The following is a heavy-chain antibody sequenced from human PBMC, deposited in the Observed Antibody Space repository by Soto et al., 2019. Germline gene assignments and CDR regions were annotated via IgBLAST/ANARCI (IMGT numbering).Heavy chain of an antibody. CDR2: ISYDGSNK. J-gene: IGHJ4*02. D-gene: IGHD3-22*01. Sequence: GGSLRLSCAASGFTFSSYAMHWVRQAPGKGLEWVAVISYDGSNKYYADSVKGRFTISRDNSKNTLYLQMNSLRAEDTAVYYCARAKTHYYDSSGYGPYYFDYWGQGTLVTVSS. CDR1: GFTFSSYA. V-gene: IGHV3-30-3*01. CDR3: ARAKTHYYDSSGYGPYYFDY.